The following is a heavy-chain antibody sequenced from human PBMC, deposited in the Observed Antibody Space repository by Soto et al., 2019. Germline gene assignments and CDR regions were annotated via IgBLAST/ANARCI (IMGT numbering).Heavy chain of an antibody. CDR2: IIPIFGTA. CDR1: GGTFSSYA. J-gene: IGHJ5*02. Sequence: QVQLVQSGAEVKKPGSSVKVSCKASGGTFSSYAISWVRQAPGQGLEWMGGIIPIFGTANYAQKFQGRVTITADESTSTAYMELSSLRSEDTAVYYCARELGYCSGGSCYPPGWCDPWGQGTLVTVSS. D-gene: IGHD2-15*01. V-gene: IGHV1-69*01. CDR3: ARELGYCSGGSCYPPGWCDP.